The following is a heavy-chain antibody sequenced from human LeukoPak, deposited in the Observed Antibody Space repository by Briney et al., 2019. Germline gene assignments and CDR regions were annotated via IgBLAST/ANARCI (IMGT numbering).Heavy chain of an antibody. J-gene: IGHJ4*02. CDR1: GFTFSSYG. V-gene: IGHV3-30*18. CDR2: ISYDGSNK. CDR3: AKDYSDSSGYYTDY. Sequence: PGRSLRLSCAASGFTFSSYGMHWVRQAPGKGLEWVAVISYDGSNKYYADSVKGRFTISRDNSKNTLYLQMNSLRAEDTAVYYCAKDYSDSSGYYTDYWGQGTLVTVSS. D-gene: IGHD3-22*01.